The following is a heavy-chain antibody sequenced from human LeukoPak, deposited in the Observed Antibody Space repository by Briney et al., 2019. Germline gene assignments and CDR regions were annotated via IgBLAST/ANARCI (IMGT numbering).Heavy chain of an antibody. D-gene: IGHD3-10*01. CDR2: IFHSGST. CDR3: ASLRGVNR. CDR1: GYSISSGYY. J-gene: IGHJ4*02. Sequence: SETLSLTCTVSGYSISSGYYWGWIRQPPGKGLEWIGSIFHSGSTYYHPSLKSRVTISVDTSKNQFSLKLSSVTAADTAVYYCASLRGVNRWGQGTLVTVSS. V-gene: IGHV4-38-2*02.